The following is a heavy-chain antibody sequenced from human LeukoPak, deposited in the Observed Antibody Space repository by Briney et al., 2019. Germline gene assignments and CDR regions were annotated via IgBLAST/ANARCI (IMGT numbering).Heavy chain of an antibody. CDR1: GFTFSSYD. CDR2: ISGSGGRT. Sequence: PGGTLRLSCAASGFTFSSYDMSWVRQAPGKGLEWVSAISGSGGRTYYADSVKGQFTISRDNSKNSLYLQLNSLTVEDTAVYYCARPYDGDAPSHFYFDYWGQGTLVTVSS. D-gene: IGHD4-17*01. J-gene: IGHJ4*02. V-gene: IGHV3-23*01. CDR3: ARPYDGDAPSHFYFDY.